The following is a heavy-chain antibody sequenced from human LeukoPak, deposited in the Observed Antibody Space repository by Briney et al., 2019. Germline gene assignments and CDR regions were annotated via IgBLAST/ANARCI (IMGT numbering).Heavy chain of an antibody. CDR1: GYTFTSYY. Sequence: ASVKVSCKASGYTFTSYYMHWVRQAPGQGLEWMGIINPSGGSPSYAQKFQGRVTMTWDTSTSTVYMELSSLRSEDTAVYYCARERNYDPSFDYWDQGTLVTVSS. CDR3: ARERNYDPSFDY. D-gene: IGHD3-3*01. V-gene: IGHV1-46*01. CDR2: INPSGGSP. J-gene: IGHJ4*02.